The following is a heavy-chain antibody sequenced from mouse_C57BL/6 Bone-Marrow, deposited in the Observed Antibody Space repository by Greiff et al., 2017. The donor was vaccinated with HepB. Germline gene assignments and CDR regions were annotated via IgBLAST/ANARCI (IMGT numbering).Heavy chain of an antibody. D-gene: IGHD4-1*01. CDR1: GYAFTNYL. Sequence: QVQLQQSGAELVRPGHSVKVSCKASGYAFTNYLIEWVKQRPGQGLEWIGVINPGSGGTNYNEKFKGKATLTADKSSSTAYMQLSSLTSEDSAVYFCATNWDYFDYWGQGTTLTVSS. CDR3: ATNWDYFDY. J-gene: IGHJ2*01. CDR2: INPGSGGT. V-gene: IGHV1-54*01.